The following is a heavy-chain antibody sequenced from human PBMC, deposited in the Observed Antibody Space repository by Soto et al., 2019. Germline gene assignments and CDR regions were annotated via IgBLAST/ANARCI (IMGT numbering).Heavy chain of an antibody. Sequence: QVQLVQSGAEVKKPGASVKVSCKASEYTFIGHYLHWVRQAPGQGLEWLGWTNPSSGATNFAQKFQGRVTMPRDTSISTASLELSRLRSDDTAVYYCAREAGTTGNYYYGMDVWGQGTTVTVSS. CDR2: TNPSSGAT. V-gene: IGHV1-2*02. CDR1: EYTFIGHY. J-gene: IGHJ6*02. CDR3: AREAGTTGNYYYGMDV. D-gene: IGHD1-7*01.